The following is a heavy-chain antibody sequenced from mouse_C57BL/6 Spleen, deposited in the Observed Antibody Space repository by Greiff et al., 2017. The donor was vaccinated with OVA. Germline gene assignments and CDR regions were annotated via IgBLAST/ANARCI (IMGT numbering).Heavy chain of an antibody. J-gene: IGHJ2*01. CDR1: GYTFTSYW. Sequence: QVQLQQSGAELVRPGSSVKLSCKASGYTFTSYWMHWVKQRPIQGLEWIGNIDPSDSETHYNQKFKDKATLTVDKSSSTAYMQLSSLTSEDSAVYYCARSGNYYGSSSYWGQGTTLTVSS. CDR3: ARSGNYYGSSSY. V-gene: IGHV1-52*01. D-gene: IGHD1-1*01. CDR2: IDPSDSET.